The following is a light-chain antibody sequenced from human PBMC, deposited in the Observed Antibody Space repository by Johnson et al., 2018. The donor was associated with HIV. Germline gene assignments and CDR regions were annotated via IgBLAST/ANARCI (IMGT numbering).Light chain of an antibody. CDR1: NSNIGSYY. Sequence: QSVLTQPASVSAASGQKVNISCSGSNSNIGSYYVSWYQHLPGTAPKLLIYDNTKRPSGIPDRFSGSKSGTSATLGITGLQTGDEADYYCGTWDSSLSFYVFGTGTKVTVL. CDR2: DNT. J-gene: IGLJ1*01. CDR3: GTWDSSLSFYV. V-gene: IGLV1-51*01.